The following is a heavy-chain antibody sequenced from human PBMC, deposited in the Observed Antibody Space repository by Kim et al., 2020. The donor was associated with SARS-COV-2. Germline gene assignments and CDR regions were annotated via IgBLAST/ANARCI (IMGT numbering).Heavy chain of an antibody. V-gene: IGHV3-30-3*01. CDR2: ISYDGSNK. CDR3: ARAPEYSSSWYGMDV. D-gene: IGHD6-13*01. CDR1: GFTFSSYA. Sequence: GGSLRLSCAASGFTFSSYAMHWVRQAPGKGLEWVAVISYDGSNKYYADSVKGRFTISRDNSKNTLYLQMNSLRAEDTAVYYCARAPEYSSSWYGMDVWGQGTTVTVSS. J-gene: IGHJ6*02.